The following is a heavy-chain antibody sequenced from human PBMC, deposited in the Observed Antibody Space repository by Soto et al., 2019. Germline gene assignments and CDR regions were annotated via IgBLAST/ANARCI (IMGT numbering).Heavy chain of an antibody. CDR2: IGGSGGNA. J-gene: IGHJ4*02. CDR3: ARVASDYINSADH. V-gene: IGHV3-23*01. Sequence: EVQLLESGGGLVQPGGSLRLSCAASGFIFNAYVMTWVRQAPGKGLEWVSAIGGSGGNAYYAASVKGRFTISRDKSKDTVDLELSRLRVDDTAVYFCARVASDYINSADHWGQGILVTVSS. CDR1: GFIFNAYV. D-gene: IGHD4-4*01.